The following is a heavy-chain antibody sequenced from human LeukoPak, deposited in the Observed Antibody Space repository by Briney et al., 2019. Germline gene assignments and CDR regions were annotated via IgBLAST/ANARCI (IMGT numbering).Heavy chain of an antibody. CDR2: LHSNGAFT. CDR3: ARFVVVTAGDY. Sequence: PGGSLRLSCSASGFTLSNYWMHWVRQAPGKGLVWVARLHSNGAFTTYADSVKGRCTISRDTAKNTLYLQMNSLRVEDTGVYYCARFVVVTAGDYWGQGTLVTVSS. CDR1: GFTLSNYW. J-gene: IGHJ4*01. D-gene: IGHD2-21*02. V-gene: IGHV3-74*01.